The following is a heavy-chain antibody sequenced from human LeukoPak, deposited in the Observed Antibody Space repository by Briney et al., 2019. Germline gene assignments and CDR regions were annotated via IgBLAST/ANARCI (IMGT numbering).Heavy chain of an antibody. CDR3: ARVNAGYYGSGSPYYFDY. Sequence: PSETLSLTCTVSGGSISSSSYYWGWIRQPPGKGLEWIGSIYYSGSTYYNPSLKSRVTISVDTSKNQFSLKLSSVTAADTAVYYCARVNAGYYGSGSPYYFDYWGQGTLVTVSS. CDR2: IYYSGST. CDR1: GGSISSSSYY. J-gene: IGHJ4*02. V-gene: IGHV4-39*07. D-gene: IGHD3-10*01.